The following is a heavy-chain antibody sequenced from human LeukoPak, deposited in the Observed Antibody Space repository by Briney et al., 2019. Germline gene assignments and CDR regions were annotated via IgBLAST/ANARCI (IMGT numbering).Heavy chain of an antibody. CDR3: ARYLIFGGAPGYFDR. Sequence: GVSLRLSCAASGFTFSAFSMNWLRQTPGKGRAWVSFLSSSSSPIYYVVYVKGRFTSSRDNAKDSLYLQMKSLQAEDTAVDYCARYLIFGGAPGYFDRWGRGTLVTVSS. CDR2: LSSSSSPI. D-gene: IGHD3-3*01. J-gene: IGHJ2*01. CDR1: GFTFSAFS. V-gene: IGHV3-48*04.